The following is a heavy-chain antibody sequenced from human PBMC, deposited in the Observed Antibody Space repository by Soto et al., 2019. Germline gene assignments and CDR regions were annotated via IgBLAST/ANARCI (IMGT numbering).Heavy chain of an antibody. CDR1: GFTFSSYA. V-gene: IGHV3-23*01. CDR3: ARQGRKWLAHDAFDI. Sequence: LRLSCAASGFTFSSYAMSWVRQAPGKGLEWVSAISGSGGSTYYADSVKGRFTISRDNSKNTLYLQMNSLRAEDTAVYYCARQGRKWLAHDAFDIWGQGTMVTVSS. J-gene: IGHJ3*02. CDR2: ISGSGGST. D-gene: IGHD6-19*01.